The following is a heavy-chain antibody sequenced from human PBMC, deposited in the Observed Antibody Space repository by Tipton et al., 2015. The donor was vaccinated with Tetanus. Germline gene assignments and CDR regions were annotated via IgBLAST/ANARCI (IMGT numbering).Heavy chain of an antibody. CDR1: GGSISTYY. CDR3: ARGVWFGPGPKYYFDY. CDR2: IFYSGNT. J-gene: IGHJ4*02. Sequence: TLSLTCTVSGGSISTYYWSWIRQPPGKGLEWIGYIFYSGNTNYNPSLKTRVTISVDTSKNQFSLKLSSVTAADTAVYYCARGVWFGPGPKYYFDYWGQGTLVTVSS. V-gene: IGHV4-59*01. D-gene: IGHD3-10*01.